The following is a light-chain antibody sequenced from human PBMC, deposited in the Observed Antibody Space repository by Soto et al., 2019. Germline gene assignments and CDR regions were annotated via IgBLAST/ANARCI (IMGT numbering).Light chain of an antibody. V-gene: IGLV2-14*01. CDR1: SSDAGGYNY. J-gene: IGLJ1*01. Sequence: QSVLTQPASVSGSPGQSITISCTGTSSDAGGYNYVSWYQQHPGKAPKLMIYEVSNRPSGVSNRFSGSKSGNTASLTISGLQAEDEADYYCSSYTSSSFYVFGTGTKLTVL. CDR3: SSYTSSSFYV. CDR2: EVS.